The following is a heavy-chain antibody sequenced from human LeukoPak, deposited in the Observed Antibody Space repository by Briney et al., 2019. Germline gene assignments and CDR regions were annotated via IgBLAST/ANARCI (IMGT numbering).Heavy chain of an antibody. D-gene: IGHD1-1*01. J-gene: IGHJ4*02. CDR2: IKEDGSEK. V-gene: IGHV3-7*01. Sequence: AGGSLRLSCAASGFTFSNYWMNWVRQAPGKGLEWVANIKEDGSEKIYVDSVKGRFTIPRDNSKNSLCLQINNLRAEDTAVYYCTRNRGTDYWGQGTLVTVSS. CDR1: GFTFSNYW. CDR3: TRNRGTDY.